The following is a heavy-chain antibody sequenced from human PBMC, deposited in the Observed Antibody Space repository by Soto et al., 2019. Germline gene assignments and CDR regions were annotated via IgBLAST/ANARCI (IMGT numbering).Heavy chain of an antibody. CDR1: GGSFSGYY. Sequence: SETLSLTCAVYGGSFSGYYWSWIRQPPGKGLEWIGEINHSGSTNYNPSLKSRVTISVDTSKNQFSLKLSSVTAADTAVYYCARLKLYSSSWYRIYWFDPWGQGTLVTVSS. CDR3: ARLKLYSSSWYRIYWFDP. V-gene: IGHV4-34*01. J-gene: IGHJ5*02. D-gene: IGHD6-13*01. CDR2: INHSGST.